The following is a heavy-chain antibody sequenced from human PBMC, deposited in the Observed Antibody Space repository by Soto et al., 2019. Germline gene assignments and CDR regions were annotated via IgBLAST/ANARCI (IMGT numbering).Heavy chain of an antibody. CDR2: IYYSGST. D-gene: IGHD6-13*01. CDR1: GGSISSSSYY. V-gene: IGHV4-39*01. J-gene: IGHJ5*02. Sequence: QLQLQESGPGLVKPSETLSLTCTVSGGSISSSSYYWGWIRQPPGKGLEWIGSIYYSGSTYYNPSLRRRVTISVDTSKNQFSLKLSSVTAADTAVYYCARRRSSSWYGLWGQGTLVTVSS. CDR3: ARRRSSSWYGL.